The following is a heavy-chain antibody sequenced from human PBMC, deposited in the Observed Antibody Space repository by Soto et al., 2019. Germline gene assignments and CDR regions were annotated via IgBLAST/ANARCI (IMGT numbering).Heavy chain of an antibody. CDR2: VFESENT. V-gene: IGHV4-61*01. J-gene: IGHJ4*02. CDR3: ARGRFTTVTTWWYFDY. CDR1: GTSVTSYSYY. D-gene: IGHD4-17*01. Sequence: SETLSLTCNVSGTSVTSYSYYWNWIRRPPGKGLEWIGYVFESENTKYNPSLKGRASISVDTSTSTVYMDLSSLRSEDTAVYYCARGRFTTVTTWWYFDYWGQGALVTVSS.